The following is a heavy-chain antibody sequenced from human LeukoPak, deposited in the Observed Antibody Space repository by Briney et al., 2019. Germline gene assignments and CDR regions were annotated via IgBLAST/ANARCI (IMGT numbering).Heavy chain of an antibody. CDR3: ARRRRDILTGYYVFDY. V-gene: IGHV4-39*01. D-gene: IGHD3-9*01. J-gene: IGHJ4*02. Sequence: SETLSLTGTVSGGSISSSIYYWGRIRQPPGKGLEWIGSIYYSGSTYYNPSLKSRVTISVDTSKNQFSLKLSSVTAADTAVYYCARRRRDILTGYYVFDYWGQGTLVTVSS. CDR2: IYYSGST. CDR1: GGSISSSIYY.